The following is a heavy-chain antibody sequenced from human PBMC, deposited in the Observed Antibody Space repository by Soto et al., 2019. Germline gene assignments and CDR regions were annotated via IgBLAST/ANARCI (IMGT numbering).Heavy chain of an antibody. V-gene: IGHV3-33*01. D-gene: IGHD6-13*01. Sequence: QVQLVESGGGVVQPGRSLRLSCVASGVSFSTYGMHWVRQAPGKGLEWVASIWHDGIYKFHADAVKGRFAISRYNSMNSLYLQMNSLTVEATAMCYCAREGGVGYGSSWGALWGQGTLVTVSS. CDR3: AREGGVGYGSSWGAL. CDR2: IWHDGIYK. CDR1: GVSFSTYG. J-gene: IGHJ4*02.